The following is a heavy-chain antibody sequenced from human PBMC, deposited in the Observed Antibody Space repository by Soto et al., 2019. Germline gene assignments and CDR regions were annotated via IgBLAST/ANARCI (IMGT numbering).Heavy chain of an antibody. J-gene: IGHJ6*02. D-gene: IGHD3-3*01. CDR2: ISYDGSNK. V-gene: IGHV3-30-3*01. CDR3: AKDLQTAYDFWAGYYDPYYDYAMDV. Sequence: QVQLVESGGGVVQPGTSLRLSCAASGFSFRTYAMDWVRQAPGKGLEWVAVISYDGSNKYYADSVKGRFTISRDNSKNTLYLQINSLRSEDTAVYYCAKDLQTAYDFWAGYYDPYYDYAMDVWGQGTTVTVSS. CDR1: GFSFRTYA.